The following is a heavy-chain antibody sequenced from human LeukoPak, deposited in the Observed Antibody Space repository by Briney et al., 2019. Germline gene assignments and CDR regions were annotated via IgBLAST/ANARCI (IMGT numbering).Heavy chain of an antibody. CDR2: IKQDGSEK. Sequence: SGGSLTLSCAASGFTFSSYWMSWVRQAPGKGLEWVANIKQDGSEKYYVDFVKGRFTISRDNAKNSLYLQMNSLRAEDTAVDYCARGFGAAAGTAYYYYYGMDVWGQGTTVTVSS. D-gene: IGHD6-13*01. CDR3: ARGFGAAAGTAYYYYYGMDV. J-gene: IGHJ6*02. CDR1: GFTFSSYW. V-gene: IGHV3-7*05.